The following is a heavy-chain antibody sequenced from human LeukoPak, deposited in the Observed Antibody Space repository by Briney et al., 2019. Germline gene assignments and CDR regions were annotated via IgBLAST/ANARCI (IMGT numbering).Heavy chain of an antibody. Sequence: GGSLRLSCAASGFTFSSYGMHWVRQAPGKGLEWVAVISYDGSNKYYADSVKGRFTISRDNSKNTLYLQMNSLRAEDTAVYYCAKDQSRPRYRGLRRYYYYGMDVWGQGTTVTVSS. V-gene: IGHV3-30*18. D-gene: IGHD3-10*01. CDR1: GFTFSSYG. CDR3: AKDQSRPRYRGLRRYYYYGMDV. J-gene: IGHJ6*02. CDR2: ISYDGSNK.